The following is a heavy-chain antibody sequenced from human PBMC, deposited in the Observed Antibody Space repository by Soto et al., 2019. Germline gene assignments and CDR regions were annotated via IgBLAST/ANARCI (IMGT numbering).Heavy chain of an antibody. V-gene: IGHV4-39*01. CDR3: ASRTYGTNWFDP. D-gene: IGHD3-16*01. CDR1: GGSISSSSYY. J-gene: IGHJ5*02. CDR2: IYYSGST. Sequence: QLQLQESGPGLVKPSETLSLTCTVSGGSISSSSYYWGWIRQPPGKGLEWIGSIYYSGSTYYNPSLKSRVTISVDTSKNQFSLKLSSVTAADTAVYYCASRTYGTNWFDPWGQGTLVTVSS.